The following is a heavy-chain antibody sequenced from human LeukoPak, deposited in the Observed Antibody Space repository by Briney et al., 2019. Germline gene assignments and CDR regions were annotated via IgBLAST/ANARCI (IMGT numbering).Heavy chain of an antibody. Sequence: GGSLGLSCAASGFTFSSYAMSWVRQAPGKGLEWVSAISGSGGSTYYADSVKGRFTISRDNSKNTLYLQMNSLRAEDTAVYYCAKVSQLGYYYYYMDVWGKGTTVTVSS. V-gene: IGHV3-23*01. CDR3: AKVSQLGYYYYYMDV. CDR2: ISGSGGST. D-gene: IGHD5-24*01. J-gene: IGHJ6*03. CDR1: GFTFSSYA.